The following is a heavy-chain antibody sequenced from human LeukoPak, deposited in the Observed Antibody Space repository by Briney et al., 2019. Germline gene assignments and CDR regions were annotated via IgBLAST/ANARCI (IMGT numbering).Heavy chain of an antibody. V-gene: IGHV3-23*01. J-gene: IGHJ5*02. Sequence: PGGSLRLSCAVSGFSFGSYAMGWTRQAPGQGLEWVSAISGSGSHANYAESVKGRFTISRDNSKNTLYLQMHSLIAADTAVYYCGSGPVGTTVPWGQGTLVTVSS. CDR3: GSGPVGTTVP. CDR1: GFSFGSYA. D-gene: IGHD1-1*01. CDR2: ISGSGSHA.